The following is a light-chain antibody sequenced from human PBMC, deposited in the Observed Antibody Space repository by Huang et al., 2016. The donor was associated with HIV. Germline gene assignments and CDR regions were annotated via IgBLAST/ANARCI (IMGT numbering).Light chain of an antibody. CDR2: MAS. J-gene: IGKJ2*01. V-gene: IGKV4-1*01. Sequence: DILLTQSPDSLAVSLGERATLTCRSSRSLLFASNCKNFLAWYHQKPGQSPKLLMYMASVRESGVPERFTGSGSGTEFTLTIASLQAEDVAVYYCQQFYNMPYTFGRGTRLEI. CDR1: RSLLFASNCKNF. CDR3: QQFYNMPYT.